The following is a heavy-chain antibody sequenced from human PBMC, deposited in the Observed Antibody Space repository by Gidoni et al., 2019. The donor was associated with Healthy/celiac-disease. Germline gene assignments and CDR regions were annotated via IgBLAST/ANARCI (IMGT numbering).Heavy chain of an antibody. CDR1: GGSISSGDYY. CDR2: IYNSGRT. CDR3: ARWAQLLSTDAFDI. D-gene: IGHD2-2*01. Sequence: QVQLQESGPGLVTPSQTLSLTCPVSGGSISSGDYYWSWIRQPPGKGLEWIGYIYNSGRTYYNPALKSRVTRSVDTSKTQFSLKLSSVTAADTAVYYWARWAQLLSTDAFDIWGQGTMVTVSS. J-gene: IGHJ3*02. V-gene: IGHV4-30-4*01.